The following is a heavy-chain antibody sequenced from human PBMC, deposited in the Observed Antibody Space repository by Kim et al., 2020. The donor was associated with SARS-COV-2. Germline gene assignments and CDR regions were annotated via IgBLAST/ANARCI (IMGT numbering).Heavy chain of an antibody. CDR3: ASLSKGEYYYGSGS. V-gene: IGHV1-69*13. Sequence: SVKVSCKASGGTFSSYAISWVRQAPGQGLEWMGGIIPIFGTANHAQKFQGRVTITADESTSTAYMELSSLRSEDTAVYYCASLSKGEYYYGSGSWGQGTLVTVSS. J-gene: IGHJ4*02. CDR1: GGTFSSYA. CDR2: IIPIFGTA. D-gene: IGHD3-10*01.